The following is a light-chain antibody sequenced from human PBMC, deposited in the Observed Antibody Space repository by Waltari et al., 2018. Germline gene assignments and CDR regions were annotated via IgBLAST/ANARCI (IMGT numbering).Light chain of an antibody. CDR2: RAS. J-gene: IGKJ1*01. Sequence: DIVLTQSPGTASLSPGERATLSCRASQSVGSSSLAWYQQKPGPAPRLVIYRASRRATGIPDRFSGSGSGTDFSLTISRLETEDFAVYYCQQHGTLPATFGQGTKVEIK. V-gene: IGKV3-20*01. CDR3: QQHGTLPAT. CDR1: QSVGSSS.